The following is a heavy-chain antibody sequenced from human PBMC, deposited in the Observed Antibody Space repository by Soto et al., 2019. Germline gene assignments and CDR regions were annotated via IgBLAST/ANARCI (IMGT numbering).Heavy chain of an antibody. CDR3: ARDLPIVGTTTWDY. Sequence: QVQLVQSGAEVRKSGASVMVSCKASGYTFTGYHIHWVRQAPGQGLEWMGWINPNSGSTDYVQKFQGRVTMTRNTSISTTYMELSRLTSDDTAIHYCARDLPIVGTTTWDYWGQGTLVTVSS. V-gene: IGHV1-2*02. CDR1: GYTFTGYH. D-gene: IGHD1-26*01. CDR2: INPNSGST. J-gene: IGHJ4*02.